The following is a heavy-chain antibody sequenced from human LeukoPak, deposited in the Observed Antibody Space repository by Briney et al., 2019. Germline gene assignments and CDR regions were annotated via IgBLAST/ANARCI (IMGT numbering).Heavy chain of an antibody. Sequence: GGSLRLSCAASGFTFDDYAMHWVRQAPGKGLEWVSGISWNSGSIGYADSVKGRFTISRDNAKNSLYLQMNSLRAEDTALYYCAKDNMAGKGSDYFDYWGQGTLVTVSS. V-gene: IGHV3-9*01. CDR3: AKDNMAGKGSDYFDY. J-gene: IGHJ4*02. CDR1: GFTFDDYA. D-gene: IGHD3-10*01. CDR2: ISWNSGSI.